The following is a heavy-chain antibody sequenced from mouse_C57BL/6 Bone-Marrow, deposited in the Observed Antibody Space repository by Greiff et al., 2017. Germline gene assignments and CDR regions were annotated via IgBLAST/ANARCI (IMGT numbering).Heavy chain of an antibody. CDR2: INPGSGGT. D-gene: IGHD1-1*01. J-gene: IGHJ4*01. CDR3: ATMGHYGSSGDY. CDR1: GYAFTNYL. Sequence: QVQLQQSGAELVRPGTSVKVSCKASGYAFTNYLIAWVKQRPGQGLEWIGVINPGSGGTNYNEKFQGKATLTAEKSSSTAYMQLSSLTSEDSAVYFCATMGHYGSSGDYWGQGTSVTVSS. V-gene: IGHV1-54*01.